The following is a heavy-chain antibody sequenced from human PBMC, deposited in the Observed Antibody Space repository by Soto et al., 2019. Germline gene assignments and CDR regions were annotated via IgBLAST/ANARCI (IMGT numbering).Heavy chain of an antibody. J-gene: IGHJ6*02. CDR1: GFTFSSYA. V-gene: IGHV3-23*01. CDR2: ISGSGGST. Sequence: GGSLRLSCAASGFTFSSYAMSWVRQAPGKGLEWVSAISGSGGSTYYADSVKGRFTISRDNSKNTLYLQMNSLRAEDTAVYYCAKDLSDYFDWLLPDYYYYYGMDVWGQGTTVTVSS. CDR3: AKDLSDYFDWLLPDYYYYYGMDV. D-gene: IGHD3-9*01.